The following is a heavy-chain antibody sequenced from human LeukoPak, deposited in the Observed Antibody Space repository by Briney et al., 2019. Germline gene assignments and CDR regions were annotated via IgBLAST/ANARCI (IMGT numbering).Heavy chain of an antibody. Sequence: ASVKVSCKASGGTFSSYAISWVRQAPGQGLEWMGRIIPILGIANYAQKLQGRVTITADKSTSTAYMELSSLRSEDTAVYYCARGPFVGITGTTWAEYWGQGTLVTVSS. CDR3: ARGPFVGITGTTWAEY. D-gene: IGHD1-20*01. V-gene: IGHV1-69*04. CDR1: GGTFSSYA. CDR2: IIPILGIA. J-gene: IGHJ4*02.